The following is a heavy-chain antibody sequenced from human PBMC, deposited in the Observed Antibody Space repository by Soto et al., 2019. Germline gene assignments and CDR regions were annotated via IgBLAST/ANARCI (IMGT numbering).Heavy chain of an antibody. CDR3: VTTRDGTTYFPH. CDR1: GYTFNSFW. D-gene: IGHD1-7*01. Sequence: GESLKISCQGSGYTFNSFWIGWVRQMPGEGLEWMGLMFPWTSDTRYSPSFQGHVSISVDRSTGTGYLQWNTLRASDTAMYYCVTTRDGTTYFPHWGQGTPVTVSS. J-gene: IGHJ4*02. CDR2: MFPWTSDT. V-gene: IGHV5-51*01.